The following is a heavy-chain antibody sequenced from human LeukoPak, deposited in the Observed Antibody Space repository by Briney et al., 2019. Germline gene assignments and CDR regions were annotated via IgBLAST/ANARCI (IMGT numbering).Heavy chain of an antibody. CDR2: IRSKIYGGTP. Sequence: GGSLRLSCTASGFTFGDYAMTWVRQAPGKGLEWVGFIRSKIYGGTPEYAASVKGRFTVSRDDSKGIAYLQMNSLKTEDTAVYYCTRDQTPYYWGQGTLVTVSS. CDR1: GFTFGDYA. CDR3: TRDQTPYY. V-gene: IGHV3-49*04. J-gene: IGHJ4*02.